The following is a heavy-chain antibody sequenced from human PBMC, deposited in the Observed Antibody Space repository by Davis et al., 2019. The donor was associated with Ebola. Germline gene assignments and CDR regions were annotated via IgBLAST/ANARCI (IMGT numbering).Heavy chain of an antibody. V-gene: IGHV4-30-4*08. J-gene: IGHJ4*02. D-gene: IGHD2-8*02. CDR3: ARDDLTGLMDS. CDR2: IHHSGGT. CDR1: GGSISNGDYS. Sequence: SETLSLTCTVSGGSISNGDYSWSWIRQPPGKGLEWIEYIHHSGGTYYNPSLKSRLTLAVDTSKNQFSLRLNSVTAADTATYYCARDDLTGLMDSWGQGTLVTVSS.